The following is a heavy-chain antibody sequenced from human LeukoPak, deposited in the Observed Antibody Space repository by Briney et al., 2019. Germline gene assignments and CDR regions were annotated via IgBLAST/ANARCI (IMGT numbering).Heavy chain of an antibody. Sequence: PGGSLRLSCAASGFTFSSYGMSWVRQAPGKGLEWVSAISGSGGSTYYTDSVKGRFTISRDNAKKSLILQMNSLRADDTAVYYCARDYAGDTSGLVPDYWGQGTLVTVPS. CDR1: GFTFSSYG. CDR3: ARDYAGDTSGLVPDY. D-gene: IGHD3-22*01. V-gene: IGHV3-23*01. J-gene: IGHJ4*02. CDR2: ISGSGGST.